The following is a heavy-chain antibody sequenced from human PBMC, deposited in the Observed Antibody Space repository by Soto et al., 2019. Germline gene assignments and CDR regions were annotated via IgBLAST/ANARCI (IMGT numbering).Heavy chain of an antibody. Sequence: VKVSCKASGYTFTGYYMHWVRQAPGQGLEWMGWINPNSGGTNYAQKFQGWVTMTRDTSISTAYMELSRLRSDDTAVYYCARAAISGEYYDFWSGYESYYSYGMDVWGQGTTVTVSS. CDR3: ARAAISGEYYDFWSGYESYYSYGMDV. CDR2: INPNSGGT. D-gene: IGHD3-3*01. J-gene: IGHJ6*02. V-gene: IGHV1-2*04. CDR1: GYTFTGYY.